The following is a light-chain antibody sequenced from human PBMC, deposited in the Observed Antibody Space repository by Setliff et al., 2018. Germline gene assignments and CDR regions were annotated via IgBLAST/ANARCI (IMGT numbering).Light chain of an antibody. CDR1: SSDVGGYNR. CDR3: GSYAGYNNFYV. CDR2: EVT. V-gene: IGLV2-8*01. J-gene: IGLJ1*01. Sequence: SSDVGGYNRVSWYQQYPGKAPKIMIYEVTKRPSGVPDRFSGSKSGSTASLTVSGLQAEDEGDYYCGSYAGYNNFYVFGTGTKVTV.